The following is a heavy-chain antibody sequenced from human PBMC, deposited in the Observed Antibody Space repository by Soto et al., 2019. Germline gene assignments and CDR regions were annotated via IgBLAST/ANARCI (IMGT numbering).Heavy chain of an antibody. CDR2: ITEDGSGT. J-gene: IGHJ4*02. D-gene: IGHD2-8*01. CDR1: GFTFSSYP. V-gene: IGHV3-74*01. CDR3: GRGTNGWRGMDD. Sequence: GGSLRLSCATSGFTFSSYPIHWVRQAPGKGPVWVSRITEDGSGTTYADSVKGRFTVTRDNAKNTMDLQLSGLGAEDTAVYHCGRGTNGWRGMDDWGQGTLVTVSS.